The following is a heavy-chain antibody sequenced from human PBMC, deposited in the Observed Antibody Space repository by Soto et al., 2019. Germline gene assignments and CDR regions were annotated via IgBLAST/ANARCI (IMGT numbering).Heavy chain of an antibody. Sequence: QVQLVESGGGVVQPGGSLRLSCVASDSAFSNYGMHWVRQAPGKGLEWVSLIWNEGTNKYYGDSVKGRFTVSRDNSKKTLYLQMNSLRADDAGVYYCVRGGSCRGGSCYPNLDFYGDYEGFDYWGQGTLVTVSS. D-gene: IGHD2-15*01. CDR1: DSAFSNYG. J-gene: IGHJ4*02. V-gene: IGHV3-33*01. CDR2: IWNEGTNK. CDR3: VRGGSCRGGSCYPNLDFYGDYEGFDY.